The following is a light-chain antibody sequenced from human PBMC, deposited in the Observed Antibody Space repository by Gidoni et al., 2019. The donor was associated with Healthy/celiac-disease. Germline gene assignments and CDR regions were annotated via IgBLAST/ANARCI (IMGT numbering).Light chain of an antibody. V-gene: IGKV1-39*01. J-gene: IGKJ4*01. CDR2: AAS. CDR3: QQSYRTPLT. CDR1: QSISSS. Sequence: DIQMTQSPSSLSASVGDRVTITCRASQSISSSLNWYQQKPGKAPKLLNYAASSLQSGVPSRFSGSGSGTDFTLTISSLQPEDVATYYCQQSYRTPLTFGGGTKVEI.